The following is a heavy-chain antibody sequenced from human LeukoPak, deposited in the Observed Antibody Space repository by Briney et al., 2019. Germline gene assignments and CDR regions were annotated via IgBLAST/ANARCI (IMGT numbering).Heavy chain of an antibody. V-gene: IGHV4-59*01. CDR2: IYYSGST. CDR3: ARTRMRFDWFDY. CDR1: GGSISSYY. D-gene: IGHD3-9*01. J-gene: IGHJ4*02. Sequence: SETLSLTCTVSGGSISSYYWSWIRQPPGKGLEWIGYIYYSGSTNYNPSLKSRVTISVDTSKNQFSLKLSSVTAADTAVYYCARTRMRFDWFDYWGQGTLVTVSS.